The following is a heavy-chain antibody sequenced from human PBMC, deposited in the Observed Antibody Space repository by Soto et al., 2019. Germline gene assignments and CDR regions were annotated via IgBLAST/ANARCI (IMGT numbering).Heavy chain of an antibody. CDR2: MFHSGST. J-gene: IGHJ6*02. CDR3: AKNSDYAIGA. CDR1: GASISDSHW. Sequence: QVQLQESGPGLVKPSGTLSLTCVVSGASISDSHWWTWVRQPPGKGLEWIGEMFHSGSTNYNPTLXXRVTISIHQSRDQFSLNLNSGTAADTAVYYRAKNSDYAIGAWGQGTTVTVSS. D-gene: IGHD6-13*01. V-gene: IGHV4-4*02.